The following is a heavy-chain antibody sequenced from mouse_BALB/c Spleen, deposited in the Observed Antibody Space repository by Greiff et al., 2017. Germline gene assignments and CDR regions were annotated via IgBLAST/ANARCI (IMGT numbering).Heavy chain of an antibody. CDR2: ISDGGSYT. Sequence: DVKLEESGGGLVKPGGSLKLSCAASGFTFSDYYMYWVRQTPEKRLEWVATISDGGSYTYYPDSVKGRFTISRDNAKNNLYLQMSSLKSEDTAMYYCARASYYYGSSYYAMDYWGQGTSVTVSS. D-gene: IGHD1-1*01. CDR1: GFTFSDYY. V-gene: IGHV5-4*02. CDR3: ARASYYYGSSYYAMDY. J-gene: IGHJ4*01.